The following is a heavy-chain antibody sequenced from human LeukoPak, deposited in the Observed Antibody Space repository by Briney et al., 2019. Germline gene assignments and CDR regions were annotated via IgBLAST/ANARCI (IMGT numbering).Heavy chain of an antibody. J-gene: IGHJ6*03. CDR3: AKGILYGGGSSWFDYYMDG. CDR1: GFTFSSYG. V-gene: IGHV3-30*02. CDR2: IRYDGSNK. D-gene: IGHD6-13*01. Sequence: GGSLRLSCAASGFTFSSYGMHWVRQAPGKGLEWVAFIRYDGSNKYYADSVKGRFTISRDNSKNTLYLQMNSLRAEDTAVYYCAKGILYGGGSSWFDYYMDGWGKGTTVTVSS.